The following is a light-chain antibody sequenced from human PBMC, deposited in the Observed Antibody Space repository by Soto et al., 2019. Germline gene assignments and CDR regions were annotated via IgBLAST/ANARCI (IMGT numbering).Light chain of an antibody. CDR3: QQSYSSLWT. J-gene: IGKJ1*01. V-gene: IGKV1-39*01. Sequence: DIQMTQSPSSLSASVGDRVTITCRASQSISTYVTWYQQRPGKAPMLLIYAASTLQSGVPSRFSGSGSGTDFTLTISSLQRDDFATYYCQQSYSSLWTFGQGTKVELK. CDR2: AAS. CDR1: QSISTY.